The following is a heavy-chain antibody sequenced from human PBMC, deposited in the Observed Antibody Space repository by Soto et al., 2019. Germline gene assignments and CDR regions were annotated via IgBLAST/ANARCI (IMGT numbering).Heavy chain of an antibody. V-gene: IGHV4-34*01. CDR2: INHSGST. CDR1: GGSFSGYY. J-gene: IGHJ5*02. CDR3: ASQPEMVRANWFDP. Sequence: PSETLSLTCAVYGGSFSGYYWSWIRQPPGKGLEWIGEINHSGSTNYNPSLKSRVTISVDTSKNQFSLKLSSVTAADTAVYYCASQPEMVRANWFDPWGQGTLVTVSS. D-gene: IGHD3-10*01.